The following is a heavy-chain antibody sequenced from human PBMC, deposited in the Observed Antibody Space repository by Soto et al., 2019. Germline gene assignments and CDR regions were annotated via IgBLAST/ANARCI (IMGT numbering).Heavy chain of an antibody. V-gene: IGHV4-61*01. Sequence: SETLSLTCTVSGGSVSSGNYYWSWIRQPPGEGLEWIGYFYYTGSINYNPSLKSRVTISIDASKNQFSLRLSSVTAADTAVYYCARSMFYSDGSNYSPFDYWGQGALVTVSS. CDR3: ARSMFYSDGSNYSPFDY. CDR2: FYYTGSI. D-gene: IGHD3-22*01. J-gene: IGHJ4*02. CDR1: GGSVSSGNYY.